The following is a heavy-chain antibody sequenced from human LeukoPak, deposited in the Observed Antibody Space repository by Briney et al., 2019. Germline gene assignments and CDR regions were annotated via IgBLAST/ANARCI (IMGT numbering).Heavy chain of an antibody. CDR2: FYYSGST. V-gene: IGHV4-59*12. J-gene: IGHJ3*02. CDR3: ARSCRILDIVATIRARLGGNGFDI. Sequence: SETLSLTCTVSGGSISSYYWSWIRQPPGKGLEWIGYFYYSGSTNYNPSLKSRVTIAVETSKNQFSLKLSSVTAADKAVYYCARSCRILDIVATIRARLGGNGFDIWGQGTMVTVSS. D-gene: IGHD5-12*01. CDR1: GGSISSYY.